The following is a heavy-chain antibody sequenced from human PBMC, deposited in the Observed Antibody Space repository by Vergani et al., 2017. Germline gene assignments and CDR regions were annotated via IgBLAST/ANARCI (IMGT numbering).Heavy chain of an antibody. CDR1: GFTFSNYW. CDR2: INSDGDST. CDR3: SRGRGYSFGYSDY. V-gene: IGHV3-74*01. Sequence: VQLVESGGGLVQPGGSLRLSCTASGFTFSNYWMQWVRQAPGKGLMWVSRINSDGDSTSYADSVKGRFTISRDDSKRLAYLQLSGLKTEDTAVYFCSRGRGYSFGYSDYWGQGTLVTVSS. D-gene: IGHD5-18*01. J-gene: IGHJ4*02.